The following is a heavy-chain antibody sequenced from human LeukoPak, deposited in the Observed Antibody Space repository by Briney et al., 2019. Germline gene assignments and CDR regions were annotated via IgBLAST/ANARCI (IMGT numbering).Heavy chain of an antibody. CDR1: GFTFSSYS. Sequence: GSLRLSCAASGFTFSSYSMNWVRQPPGKGLEWIGEINHSGSTNYNPSLKSRVTISVDTSKNQFSLKLSSVTAADTAVYYCARYNWNDVFLFDYWGQGTLVTVSS. J-gene: IGHJ4*02. V-gene: IGHV4-34*01. CDR2: INHSGST. CDR3: ARYNWNDVFLFDY. D-gene: IGHD1-20*01.